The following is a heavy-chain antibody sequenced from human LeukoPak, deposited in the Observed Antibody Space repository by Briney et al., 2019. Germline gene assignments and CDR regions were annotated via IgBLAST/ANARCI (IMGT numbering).Heavy chain of an antibody. V-gene: IGHV3-7*01. D-gene: IGHD3-22*01. CDR3: ARSRGRGYDSSGYYHPFDY. J-gene: IGHJ4*02. CDR1: AFKFNDYW. CDR2: VKQDGSEM. Sequence: GGSLRLSCAASAFKFNDYWMTWVRQAPGKGLEWVANVKQDGSEMYYVDSAKGRFTISRDNAKNSLYLQMNSLRAEDTAVYYCARSRGRGYDSSGYYHPFDYWGQGTLVTVSS.